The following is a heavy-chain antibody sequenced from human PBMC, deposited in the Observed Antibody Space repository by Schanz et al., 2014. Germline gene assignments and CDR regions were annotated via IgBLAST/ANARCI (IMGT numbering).Heavy chain of an antibody. CDR1: GFSFTTYA. Sequence: VQLVESGGGLVQPGGSLRLSCASSGFSFTTYAMSWVRQAPGRGLEWVSYIGNGGVTIYYADSVKGRFTISRDNSKNSLYLQMNSLRAEDTAVYYCARIGGSVFDYWAQGTLVTVSS. D-gene: IGHD3-10*01. CDR2: IGNGGVTI. CDR3: ARIGGSVFDY. J-gene: IGHJ4*02. V-gene: IGHV3-48*04.